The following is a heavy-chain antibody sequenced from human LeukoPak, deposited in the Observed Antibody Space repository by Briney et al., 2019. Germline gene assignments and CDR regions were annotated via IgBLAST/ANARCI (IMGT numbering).Heavy chain of an antibody. J-gene: IGHJ6*03. CDR2: IYYSGST. CDR1: GGSISSGDYY. Sequence: SETLSLTCTVSGGSISSGDYYWSWIRQPPGKGLEWIGYIYYSGSTYYNPSLKSRVTISVDTSKNQFSLKLSSVTAADTAVYYCARNSTTDCSSTSCYRYYCYYYMDVWGKGTTVTVSS. D-gene: IGHD2-2*01. V-gene: IGHV4-30-4*08. CDR3: ARNSTTDCSSTSCYRYYCYYYMDV.